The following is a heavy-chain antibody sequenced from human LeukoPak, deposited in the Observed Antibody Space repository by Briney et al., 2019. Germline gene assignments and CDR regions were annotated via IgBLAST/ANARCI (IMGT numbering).Heavy chain of an antibody. V-gene: IGHV1-18*01. CDR3: ARPSSSWYNAFDI. CDR1: GYTFTSYG. D-gene: IGHD6-13*01. Sequence: ASVKVSCKASGYTFTSYGISWVRQAPGQGPEWMGWISAYNGNTNYAQKLQGRVTMTTDTSTSTAYMEVRSLRSDDTAVYYCARPSSSWYNAFDIWGQGTMVTVSS. CDR2: ISAYNGNT. J-gene: IGHJ3*02.